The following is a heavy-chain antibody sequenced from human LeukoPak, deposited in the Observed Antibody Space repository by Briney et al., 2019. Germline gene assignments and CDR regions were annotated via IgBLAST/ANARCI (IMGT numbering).Heavy chain of an antibody. CDR3: ARHVFGGEAARPYYFDY. V-gene: IGHV4-39*01. CDR1: GGSISSSSYC. J-gene: IGHJ4*02. Sequence: PSETLSLTCTVSGGSISSSSYCWGWIRQPPGKGLEWIVSIYYSGSTYYNPSLKDRVTISVDTSKNQFSLKLSSVPAADTAVYYCARHVFGGEAARPYYFDYWGQGTLVTVSS. D-gene: IGHD6-6*01. CDR2: IYYSGST.